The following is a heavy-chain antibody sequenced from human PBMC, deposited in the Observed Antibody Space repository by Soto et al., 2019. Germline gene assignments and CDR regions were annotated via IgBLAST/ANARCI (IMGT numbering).Heavy chain of an antibody. V-gene: IGHV3-30-3*01. Sequence: QVQLVESGGGVVQPGRSLRLSCAASGFTFSSYAMHWVRQAPGKGLEWVAVISYDGSNKYYADSVKGRFTISRDNSKDTLYMQVNSLRAEDTAVYYCARDCVEMATTTAGVDYWGQGTLVTVSS. CDR1: GFTFSSYA. J-gene: IGHJ4*02. D-gene: IGHD5-12*01. CDR2: ISYDGSNK. CDR3: ARDCVEMATTTAGVDY.